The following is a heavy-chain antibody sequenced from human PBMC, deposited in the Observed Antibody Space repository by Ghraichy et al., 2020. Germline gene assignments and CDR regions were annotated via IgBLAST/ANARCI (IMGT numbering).Heavy chain of an antibody. CDR2: ISYDGSNK. CDR1: GFTFSSYA. CDR3: ARSNARQHNFGVVIMPPSAQGY. J-gene: IGHJ4*02. V-gene: IGHV3-30*04. Sequence: GGSLRLSCAASGFTFSSYAMHWVRQAPGKGLEWVAVISYDGSNKYYADSEKGRFTISRDNSKNTLYLQMNSLRAEDTAVYYCARSNARQHNFGVVIMPPSAQGYWGQGTLVTVSS. D-gene: IGHD3-3*01.